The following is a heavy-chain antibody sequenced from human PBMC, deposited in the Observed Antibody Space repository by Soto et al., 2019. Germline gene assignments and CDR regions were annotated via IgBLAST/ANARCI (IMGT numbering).Heavy chain of an antibody. V-gene: IGHV3-23*01. CDR1: GFTFSSFA. CDR2: ISGSGDDT. J-gene: IGHJ4*02. CDR3: AGPGYSSQDY. D-gene: IGHD5-18*01. Sequence: PGGSLRLSCAASGFTFSSFALSWVRQAPGKGLEWVSAISGSGDDTDYADSVKGRFTISRDNSKNTLYLQMNSLRAKDTAVYYCAGPGYSSQDYWGQGALVTVSS.